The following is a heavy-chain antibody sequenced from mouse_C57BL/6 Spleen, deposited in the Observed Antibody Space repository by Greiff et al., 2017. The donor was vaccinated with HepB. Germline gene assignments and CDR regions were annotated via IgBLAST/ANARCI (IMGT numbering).Heavy chain of an antibody. CDR3: AREGGSGYRAMDY. J-gene: IGHJ4*01. CDR1: GYAFSSYW. CDR2: IYPGDGDT. Sequence: QVHVKQSGAELVKPGASVKISCKASGYAFSSYWMNWVKQRPGKGLEWIGQIYPGDGDTNYNGKFKGKATLTADKSSSTAYMQLSSLTSEDSAVYFCAREGGSGYRAMDYWGQGTSVTVSS. V-gene: IGHV1-80*01. D-gene: IGHD3-2*02.